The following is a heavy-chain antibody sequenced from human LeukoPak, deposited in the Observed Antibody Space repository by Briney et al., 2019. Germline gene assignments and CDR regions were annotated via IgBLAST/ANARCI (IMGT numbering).Heavy chain of an antibody. CDR3: ARAGYRAVDLHYFDY. V-gene: IGHV4-31*03. J-gene: IGHJ4*02. Sequence: SETLSLTCTVSGGSISSGGYYWSWIRQHPGKGLEWIGYIYYSGSTYYNPSLKSRVTISVDTSKNQFSLKLSFVTAADTAVYYCARAGYRAVDLHYFDYWGQGTLVTVSS. D-gene: IGHD6-25*01. CDR2: IYYSGST. CDR1: GGSISSGGYY.